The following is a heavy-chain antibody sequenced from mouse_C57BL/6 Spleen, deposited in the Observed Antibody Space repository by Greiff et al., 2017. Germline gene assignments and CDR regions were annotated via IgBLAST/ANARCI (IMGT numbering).Heavy chain of an antibody. J-gene: IGHJ3*01. Sequence: QVQLQQPGAELVKPGASVKLSCKASGYTFTSYWMHWVKQRPGQGLEWIGEIDPSDSYTNYNQKFKGKATLTVDSSSSTAYMQLSSLTSADSAVYYWARLSTTAEAWFAYWGQGTLVTVSA. V-gene: IGHV1-50*01. CDR1: GYTFTSYW. D-gene: IGHD1-2*01. CDR3: ARLSTTAEAWFAY. CDR2: IDPSDSYT.